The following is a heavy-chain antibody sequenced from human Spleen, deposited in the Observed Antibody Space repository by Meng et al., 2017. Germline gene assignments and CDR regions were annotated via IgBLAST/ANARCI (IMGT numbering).Heavy chain of an antibody. V-gene: IGHV2-5*01. CDR2: IYWNDDK. D-gene: IGHD3-10*01. Sequence: SGPTLVKPTQTLTLTCTFSGFSLSTSGVGVGWIHQPPGKALEWLALIYWNDDKRYSPSLKSRLTITKDTSKNQVVLTMTNMDPVDTATYYCAHRPWYYYGSGVSRAFDIWGQGTMVTVSS. CDR3: AHRPWYYYGSGVSRAFDI. CDR1: GFSLSTSGVG. J-gene: IGHJ3*02.